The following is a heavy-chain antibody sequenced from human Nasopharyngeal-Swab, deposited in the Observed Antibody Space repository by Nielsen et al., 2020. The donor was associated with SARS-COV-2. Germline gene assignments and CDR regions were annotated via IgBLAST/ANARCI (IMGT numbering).Heavy chain of an antibody. CDR2: IYYSGST. V-gene: IGHV4-39*07. J-gene: IGHJ2*01. CDR1: GGSISSSSYY. Sequence: GSLRLSCTVSGGSISSSSYYWGWIRQPPGKGLEWIGSIYYSGSTYYNPSLKSRVTISVDTSKNQFSLKLSSVTAADTAVYYCARGTNWYFDLWGRGTLVTVSS. CDR3: ARGTNWYFDL.